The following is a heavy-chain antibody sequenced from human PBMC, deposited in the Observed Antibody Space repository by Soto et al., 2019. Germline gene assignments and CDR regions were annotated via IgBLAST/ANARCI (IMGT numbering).Heavy chain of an antibody. J-gene: IGHJ6*02. CDR2: INPNSGGT. D-gene: IGHD2-2*01. V-gene: IGHV1-2*04. CDR1: GYTFTGYY. CDR3: ARSYCSSTSCKSKYGMDV. Sequence: ASVQVSCKASGYTFTGYYMHWVRQAPGQGLEWMGWINPNSGGTNYAQKFQGWVTMTRDTSISTAYMELSRLRSDDTAVYYCARSYCSSTSCKSKYGMDVWGQGTTVTVSS.